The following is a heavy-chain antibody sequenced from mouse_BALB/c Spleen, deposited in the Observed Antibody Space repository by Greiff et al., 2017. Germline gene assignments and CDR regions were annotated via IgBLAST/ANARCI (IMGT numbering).Heavy chain of an antibody. CDR3: ARSPYYYGSSWFAY. J-gene: IGHJ3*01. Sequence: VQLVESGPGLVAPSQSLSITCTVSGFSLTGYGVNWVRQPPGKGLEWLGMIWGDGSTDYNSALKSRLSISKDNSKSQVFLKMNSLQTDDTARYYCARSPYYYGSSWFAYWGQGTLVTVSA. D-gene: IGHD1-1*01. CDR2: IWGDGST. V-gene: IGHV2-6-7*01. CDR1: GFSLTGYG.